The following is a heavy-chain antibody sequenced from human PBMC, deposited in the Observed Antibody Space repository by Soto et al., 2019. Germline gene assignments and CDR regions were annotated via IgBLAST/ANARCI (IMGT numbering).Heavy chain of an antibody. D-gene: IGHD5-12*01. CDR1: GYTFTGYG. CDR3: ARGSDGYNLGAFAI. V-gene: IGHV1-18*01. Sequence: GASVKVSCKASGYTFTGYGISWVRQAPGQGLEWMGWISAYNGNTNYAQKLQGRVTMTTDTSTSTAYMELRRLRSDDTAVYYCARGSDGYNLGAFAIWGQGTMVTVSS. CDR2: ISAYNGNT. J-gene: IGHJ3*02.